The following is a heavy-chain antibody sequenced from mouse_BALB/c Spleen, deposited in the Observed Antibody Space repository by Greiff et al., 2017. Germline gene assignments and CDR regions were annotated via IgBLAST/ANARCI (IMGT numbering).Heavy chain of an antibody. D-gene: IGHD1-1*01. CDR2: INSNGGST. CDR1: GFTFSSYY. V-gene: IGHV5-6-2*01. CDR3: ARQGYYGSSPYYAMDY. Sequence: DVKLVESGGGLVKLGGSLKLSCAASGFTFSSYYMSWVRQTPEKRLELVAAINSNGGSTYYPDTVKGRFTISRDNAKNTLYLQMSSLKSEDTALYYCARQGYYGSSPYYAMDYWGQGTSVTVSS. J-gene: IGHJ4*01.